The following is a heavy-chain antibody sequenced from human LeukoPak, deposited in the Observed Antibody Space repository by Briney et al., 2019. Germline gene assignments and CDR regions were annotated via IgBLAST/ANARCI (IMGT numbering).Heavy chain of an antibody. CDR2: IRYDDSNK. Sequence: GGSLRLSCAASGFTFSSYGMNWVRQAPGKGLEWVAFIRYDDSNKYYADSVKGRFTISRDNSKNTLYLQMNSLRAEDTAVYYCAKDGPLRGFWSGYLFDYWGQGTLVTVSS. CDR3: AKDGPLRGFWSGYLFDY. J-gene: IGHJ4*02. CDR1: GFTFSSYG. V-gene: IGHV3-30*02. D-gene: IGHD3-3*01.